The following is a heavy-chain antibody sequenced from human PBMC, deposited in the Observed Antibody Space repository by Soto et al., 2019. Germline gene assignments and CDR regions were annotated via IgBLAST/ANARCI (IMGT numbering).Heavy chain of an antibody. CDR2: IYHSWST. CDR3: ARVTGP. CDR1: GGSISSGGYS. V-gene: IGHV4-30-2*01. Sequence: QLQLQESGSGLVKPSQTLSLTCGVSGGSISSGGYSWSWIRQTPGKGLEWIGYIYHSWSTYYNPXXXSRVTIXVDRPXXXXXXXLSSVXAAXXXXXXCARVTGPWGQGTLVTVSS. D-gene: IGHD3-10*01. J-gene: IGHJ5*02.